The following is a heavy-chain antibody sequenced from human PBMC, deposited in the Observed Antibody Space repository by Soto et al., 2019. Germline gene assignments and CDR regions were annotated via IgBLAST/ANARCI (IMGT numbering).Heavy chain of an antibody. CDR1: GFTFSSYS. J-gene: IGHJ5*02. CDR2: ISSSSGYI. D-gene: IGHD3-9*01. V-gene: IGHV3-21*01. CDR3: ARDQDVSADILTGYLGTDAFDP. Sequence: GSLRLSCAASGFTFSSYSMNWVRQAPGNGLEWVSSISSSSGYIYYADSVKGRFTISRDNAKNSLYLQMNSLRAEVTAVYYCARDQDVSADILTGYLGTDAFDPWGQGTLVTVSS.